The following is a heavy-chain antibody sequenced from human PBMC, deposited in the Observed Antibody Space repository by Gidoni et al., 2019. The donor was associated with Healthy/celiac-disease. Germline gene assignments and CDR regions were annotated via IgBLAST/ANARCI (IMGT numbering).Heavy chain of an antibody. V-gene: IGHV1-69*01. Sequence: QVQLVQSGAEVKKPGSSVNVSCKASGGPFSSYAISWVRQAPGQGLEWMGGIIPIFGTANYEQKFQGRVTITADESTSTAYMELSSLRSEDTAVYYCARVGAGGYGLFDYWGQGTLVTVSS. D-gene: IGHD5-12*01. CDR3: ARVGAGGYGLFDY. CDR2: IIPIFGTA. J-gene: IGHJ4*02. CDR1: GGPFSSYA.